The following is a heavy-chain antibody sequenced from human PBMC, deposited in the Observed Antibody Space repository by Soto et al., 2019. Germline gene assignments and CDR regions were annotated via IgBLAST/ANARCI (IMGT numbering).Heavy chain of an antibody. CDR2: ISGYNGNT. CDR1: GYSFTTYG. J-gene: IGHJ6*02. V-gene: IGHV1-18*01. CDR3: AREGPAPYYYYGMDV. Sequence: QVQLVQSRGEVKKPGASVKVSCKTSGYSFTTYGISWVRQAPGQGLEWMGWISGYNGNTNYAQNLQGRVTMTTDKSTSTAYMELRSLRSDDTAVYYCAREGPAPYYYYGMDVWGQGSTVTVSS.